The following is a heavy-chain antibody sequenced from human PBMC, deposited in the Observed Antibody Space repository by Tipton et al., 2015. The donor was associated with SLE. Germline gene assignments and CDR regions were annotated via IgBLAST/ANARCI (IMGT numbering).Heavy chain of an antibody. CDR2: ISAYNGNT. CDR1: GFTFTSYG. CDR3: ARDPWYYGSGSPFDY. Sequence: QSGAEVKKPGASVKVSCKASGFTFTSYGISWVRQAPGQGLEWMGWISAYNGNTNYAQKLQGSVTMTTDTSTSTAYMELRSLRSDDTAVYYCARDPWYYGSGSPFDYWGQGPLVTVSS. D-gene: IGHD3-10*01. J-gene: IGHJ4*02. V-gene: IGHV1-18*01.